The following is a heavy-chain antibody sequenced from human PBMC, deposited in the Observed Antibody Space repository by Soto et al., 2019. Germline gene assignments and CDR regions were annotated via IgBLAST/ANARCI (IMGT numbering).Heavy chain of an antibody. V-gene: IGHV4-30-4*01. J-gene: IGHJ6*02. Sequence: PSETLSLTCTVSGGSISSGDYYWSWIRQPPGKGLEWIGYIYYSGSTYYNPSLKSRVTISVDTSKNQLSLKLGSVTAADTAVYYCARAEVSCSSTSCSLFRLGYYYGMDVWGQGTTVTVSS. D-gene: IGHD2-2*01. CDR2: IYYSGST. CDR1: GGSISSGDYY. CDR3: ARAEVSCSSTSCSLFRLGYYYGMDV.